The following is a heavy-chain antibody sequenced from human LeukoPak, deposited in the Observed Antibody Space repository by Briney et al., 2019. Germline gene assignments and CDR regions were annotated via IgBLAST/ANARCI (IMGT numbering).Heavy chain of an antibody. D-gene: IGHD3-9*01. CDR2: IYTSGST. CDR3: ARGPSIRYFDWLLPPPFGYFDY. Sequence: SQTLSLTCTVSGGSISSGSYYWSWIRQPAGKGLEWIGRIYTSGSTNYNPSLKSRVTISVDTSKNKFSLKLSSVTAADTAVYYCARGPSIRYFDWLLPPPFGYFDYWGQGTLVTVSS. V-gene: IGHV4-61*02. J-gene: IGHJ4*02. CDR1: GGSISSGSYY.